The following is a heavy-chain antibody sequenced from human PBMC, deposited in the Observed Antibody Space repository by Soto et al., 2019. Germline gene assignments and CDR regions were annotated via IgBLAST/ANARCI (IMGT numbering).Heavy chain of an antibody. D-gene: IGHD3-3*01. J-gene: IGHJ6*04. CDR3: ARGLVYNFWSVFSMEV. CDR1: GFTFSSYA. V-gene: IGHV3-30-3*01. CDR2: ISYDGSNK. Sequence: GGSLRLSCAASGFTFSSYAMHWVRQAPGKGLEWVAVISYDGSNKYYADSVKGRFTISRDNSKNTLYLQMNSLRAEDTAVYYCARGLVYNFWSVFSMEVWGKGTTVPVSS.